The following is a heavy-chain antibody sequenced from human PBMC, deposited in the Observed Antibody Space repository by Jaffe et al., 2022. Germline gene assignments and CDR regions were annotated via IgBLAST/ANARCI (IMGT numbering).Heavy chain of an antibody. CDR2: IRRDESHK. CDR3: ARDVGEAGIIFHH. D-gene: IGHD6-13*01. V-gene: IGHV3-30*02. CDR1: GFTFSTYG. J-gene: IGHJ4*02. Sequence: QVQLVESGGGVVQPGGSLRLSCVASGFTFSTYGMHWVRQAPGKGLEWVAFIRRDESHKYYADSVKGRFTVSRDNSKNTLYLQMNSLRAEETAVYYCARDVGEAGIIFHHWGQGTLVTVAS.